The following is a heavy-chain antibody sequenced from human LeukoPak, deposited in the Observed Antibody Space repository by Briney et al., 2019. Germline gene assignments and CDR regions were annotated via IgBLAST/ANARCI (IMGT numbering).Heavy chain of an antibody. CDR3: ARVLPHSDPLDY. CDR1: GFTFSSYE. CDR2: ISRSGTTI. D-gene: IGHD2-15*01. V-gene: IGHV3-48*03. Sequence: GGSLRLSCAASGFTFSSYEMNWVRQAPGRGLEWVSFISRSGTTIYYADSVKGRFTISRENAKNSLYLQMNSLRAEDTAVYYCARVLPHSDPLDYWGQGTLVTVSS. J-gene: IGHJ4*02.